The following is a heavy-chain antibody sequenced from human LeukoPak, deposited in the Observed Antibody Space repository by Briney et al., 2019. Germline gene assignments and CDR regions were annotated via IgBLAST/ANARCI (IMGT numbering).Heavy chain of an antibody. CDR2: IYYSGST. J-gene: IGHJ4*02. CDR1: GGSISSGGYY. CDR3: ARVGYYDSSGGVDY. Sequence: SETLSLTCTVPGGSISSGGYYWSWIRQHPGKGLEWIGYIYYSGSTYYNPSLKSRVTISVDTSKNQFSLKLSSVTAADTAVYYCARVGYYDSSGGVDYWGQGTLVTVSS. D-gene: IGHD3-22*01. V-gene: IGHV4-31*03.